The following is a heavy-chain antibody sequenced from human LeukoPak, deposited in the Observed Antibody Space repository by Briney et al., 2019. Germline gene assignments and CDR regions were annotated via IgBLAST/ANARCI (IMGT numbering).Heavy chain of an antibody. V-gene: IGHV3-15*01. Sequence: PGGSLRLSCAASGFTFSNAWMSWVRQAPGKGLEWVGRIKRKTDGGTTDYAAPVKGRFTISRDDSKNTLYLQMNSLKIEDTAVYYCTTERYCSGGSCHDFDYWGQGTLVTVSS. CDR1: GFTFSNAW. D-gene: IGHD2-15*01. CDR3: TTERYCSGGSCHDFDY. CDR2: IKRKTDGGTT. J-gene: IGHJ4*02.